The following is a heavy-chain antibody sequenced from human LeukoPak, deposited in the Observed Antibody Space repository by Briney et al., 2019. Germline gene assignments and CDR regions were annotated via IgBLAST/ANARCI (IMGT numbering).Heavy chain of an antibody. V-gene: IGHV4-30-4*01. CDR3: ARAAQNWNNAPYFDF. CDR1: GGSISSGDYY. Sequence: SETLSLTCTVSGGSISSGDYYWSWIRQHPGKGLEWIGYIYYSGTTYYNPSLKSRLTISLDTSKNQFSLKLTSVTAADTAVYYCARAAQNWNNAPYFDFWGQETLVTVSS. J-gene: IGHJ4*02. D-gene: IGHD1/OR15-1a*01. CDR2: IYYSGTT.